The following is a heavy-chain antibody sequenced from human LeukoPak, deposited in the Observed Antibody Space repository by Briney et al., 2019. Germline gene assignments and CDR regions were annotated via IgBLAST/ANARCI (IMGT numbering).Heavy chain of an antibody. D-gene: IGHD4-17*01. Sequence: GGSLRLSCAASGFTVSSNYMNWVRQAPGKGLVWVSVIYSGGSTYYADSVRGRFTISRDNSKNMLYLQMNSLRAEDTAGYYCARGEDYGDYFDYWGQGTLVTVSS. CDR2: IYSGGST. CDR3: ARGEDYGDYFDY. J-gene: IGHJ4*02. CDR1: GFTVSSNY. V-gene: IGHV3-53*01.